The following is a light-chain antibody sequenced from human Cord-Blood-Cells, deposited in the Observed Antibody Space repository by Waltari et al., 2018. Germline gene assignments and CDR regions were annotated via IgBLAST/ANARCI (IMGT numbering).Light chain of an antibody. CDR2: WAS. J-gene: IGKJ1*01. Sequence: DIVMTQSPDSLAVSLGHGATINCKASQSVLYSSNNKNYLAWYQQKPGQPPKLLIYWASTRESGVPDRFSGSGSGTDFTLTISSLQAEDVAVYYCQQYYSTPWTFGQGTKVEIK. CDR3: QQYYSTPWT. CDR1: QSVLYSSNNKNY. V-gene: IGKV4-1*01.